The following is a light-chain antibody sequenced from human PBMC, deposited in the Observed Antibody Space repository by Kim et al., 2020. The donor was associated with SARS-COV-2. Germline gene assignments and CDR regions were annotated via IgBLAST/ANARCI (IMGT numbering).Light chain of an antibody. Sequence: ATLSVSPGESVTLSDRASQSISRSLAWYQQNPGQAPRLLIYGAASRPADVPGRFRGSGSGTQFTLTISSLQSEDFAVYYCQQSITFGGGTKVDIK. CDR2: GAA. J-gene: IGKJ4*01. CDR1: QSISRS. V-gene: IGKV3-15*01. CDR3: QQSIT.